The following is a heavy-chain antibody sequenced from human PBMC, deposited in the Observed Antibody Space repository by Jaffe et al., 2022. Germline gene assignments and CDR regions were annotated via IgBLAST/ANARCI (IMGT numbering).Heavy chain of an antibody. CDR3: ARDFFWSGASYDY. CDR1: GFTFSSYS. V-gene: IGHV3-21*01. J-gene: IGHJ4*02. Sequence: EVQLVESGGGLVKPGGSLRLSCAASGFTFSSYSMNWVRQAPGKGLEWVSSISSSSSYIYYADSVKGRFTISRDNAKNSLYLQMNSLRAEDTAVYYCARDFFWSGASYDYWGQGTLVTVSS. D-gene: IGHD3-3*01. CDR2: ISSSSSYI.